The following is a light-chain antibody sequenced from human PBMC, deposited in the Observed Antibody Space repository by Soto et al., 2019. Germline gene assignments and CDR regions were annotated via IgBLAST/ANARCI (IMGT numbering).Light chain of an antibody. J-gene: IGLJ1*01. CDR1: SNDVGRYNY. CDR2: EVS. Sequence: SVLTQPPSASGSPGQSVTVSCTGTSNDVGRYNYVSWYQQHPGKVPKLIIYEVSKRPSGVPDRFSGSKSGNTASLTVSGLQAEDEDDYYCSSYEGSNNLVFGTGTKVTVL. V-gene: IGLV2-8*01. CDR3: SSYEGSNNLV.